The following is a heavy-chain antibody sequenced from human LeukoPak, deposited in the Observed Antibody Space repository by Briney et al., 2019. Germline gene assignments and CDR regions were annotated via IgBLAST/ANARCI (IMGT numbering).Heavy chain of an antibody. D-gene: IGHD3-10*01. CDR1: GGSVSGRTYY. CDR2: VYFSGST. J-gene: IGHJ3*02. V-gene: IGHV4-39*07. Sequence: SETLSLTCSVSGGSVSGRTYYWGWIRQSPGKGLEWIGSVYFSGSTYYNPSLKSRVTISVDTSKNQFSLKLNSVTAADTAVYYCARGRFGSDDAFDIWGQGTMVTVSS. CDR3: ARGRFGSDDAFDI.